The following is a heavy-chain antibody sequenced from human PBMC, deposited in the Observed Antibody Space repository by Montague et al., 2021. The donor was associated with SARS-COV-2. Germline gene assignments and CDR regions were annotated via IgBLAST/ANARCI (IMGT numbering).Heavy chain of an antibody. J-gene: IGHJ3*02. CDR1: GFTFSSYA. CDR3: AKDHITMVRGVITLDAFDI. Sequence: SLRLSCAASGFTFSSYAMSWVRQAPGKGLEWVSVIYSGGSSTYYADSVXGRFTISRDNSKNTLYLQMNSPRAEDTAVYYCAKDHITMVRGVITLDAFDIWGQGTMVTVSS. CDR2: IYSGGSST. V-gene: IGHV3-23*03. D-gene: IGHD3-10*01.